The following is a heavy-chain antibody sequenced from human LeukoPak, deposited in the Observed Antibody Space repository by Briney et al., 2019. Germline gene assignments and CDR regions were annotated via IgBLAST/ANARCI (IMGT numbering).Heavy chain of an antibody. CDR2: IYYSGST. Sequence: PSETLSLTCTVSGGSISSGGYYWSWIRQHPGKGLEWIGYIYYSGSTYYNPSLKSRVTISVDTSKNQFSLKLSSATAADTAVYYCARRDYALSDAFDIWGQGTMVTVSS. D-gene: IGHD4/OR15-4a*01. V-gene: IGHV4-31*03. CDR1: GGSISSGGYY. J-gene: IGHJ3*02. CDR3: ARRDYALSDAFDI.